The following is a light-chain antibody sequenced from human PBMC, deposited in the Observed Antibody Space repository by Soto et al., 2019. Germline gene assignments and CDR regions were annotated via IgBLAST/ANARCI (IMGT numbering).Light chain of an antibody. Sequence: QSALTQPASVSGSPGQSITISCTGTSSDVGSYNLGSWYQQHPGKAPKLMIYEVSKRPSGVSNRFSGSKSGNTASLTISGLQDEDEAYYYFCSYSGRSTLNYGFGTGTQLTVL. CDR3: CSYSGRSTLNYG. V-gene: IGLV2-23*02. J-gene: IGLJ1*01. CDR2: EVS. CDR1: SSDVGSYNL.